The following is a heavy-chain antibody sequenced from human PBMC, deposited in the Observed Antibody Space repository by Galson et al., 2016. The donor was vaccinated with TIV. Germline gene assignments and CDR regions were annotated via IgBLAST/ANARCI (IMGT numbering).Heavy chain of an antibody. CDR2: FDPEDVET. Sequence: VKVSCKVSGYTFIDYFIHWVQQAPGKGLEWMGNFDPEDVETIYAEKFQGRVSISADTSTNTAYLELSSLRYEDTAFYYCASMIRGFRPSWGQGTLVNVSS. D-gene: IGHD3-10*01. CDR3: ASMIRGFRPS. CDR1: GYTFIDYF. V-gene: IGHV1-69-2*01. J-gene: IGHJ5*02.